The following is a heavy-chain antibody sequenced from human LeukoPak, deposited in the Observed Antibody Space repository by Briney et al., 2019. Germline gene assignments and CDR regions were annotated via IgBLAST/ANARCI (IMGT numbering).Heavy chain of an antibody. Sequence: ASVKVSCKASGYTFTGYYMHWVRQAPGQGLEWMGWINPNSGGTNCAQKFQGRVTMTRDTSISTAYMELSRLRSDDTAVYYCARDREMATITRSRPYNWFDPWGQGTLVTVSS. V-gene: IGHV1-2*02. CDR1: GYTFTGYY. CDR2: INPNSGGT. J-gene: IGHJ5*02. D-gene: IGHD5-24*01. CDR3: ARDREMATITRSRPYNWFDP.